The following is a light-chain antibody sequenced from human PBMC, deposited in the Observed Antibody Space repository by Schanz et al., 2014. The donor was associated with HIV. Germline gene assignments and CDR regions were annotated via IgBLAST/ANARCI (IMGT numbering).Light chain of an antibody. J-gene: IGLJ3*02. Sequence: QSVLTQPRSVSGSPGQSVAISCTGTSSDVGGYNYVSWYQQHPGKAPKLMIYEVSERPSGVPDRFSGSKSGNTASLTVSGLQADDEADYYCSSYAATSNVLFGGGTKLTVL. V-gene: IGLV2-8*01. CDR3: SSYAATSNVL. CDR2: EVS. CDR1: SSDVGGYNY.